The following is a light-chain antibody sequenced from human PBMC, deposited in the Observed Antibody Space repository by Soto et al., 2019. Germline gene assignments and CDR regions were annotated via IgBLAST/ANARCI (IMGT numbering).Light chain of an antibody. CDR1: SSNIGSNY. CDR3: AAGDDSLRGWV. Sequence: QSVLTQPPSASGTPGQRVTISCSGSSSNIGSNYVYWYQQLPGTAPKLLIYTNDQRPSGVPDRFSGSKSGTSATLAISGLRSEDEADYYCAAGDDSLRGWVFGGGTKLTVL. J-gene: IGLJ3*02. V-gene: IGLV1-47*02. CDR2: TND.